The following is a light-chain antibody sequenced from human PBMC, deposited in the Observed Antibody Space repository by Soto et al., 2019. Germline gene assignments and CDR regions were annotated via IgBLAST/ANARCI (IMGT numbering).Light chain of an antibody. CDR3: QQYGSSPYT. CDR1: QSVRSSY. J-gene: IGKJ2*01. CDR2: GAS. V-gene: IGKV3-20*01. Sequence: EIVLTQSPGTLSLSPGARVTLSCRARQSVRSSYLAGYQQKPGQAPRLRIYGASSRATGITDRFSGSGSGADFSLTISRLEPEGFAVYCCQQYGSSPYTCGQGTKLE.